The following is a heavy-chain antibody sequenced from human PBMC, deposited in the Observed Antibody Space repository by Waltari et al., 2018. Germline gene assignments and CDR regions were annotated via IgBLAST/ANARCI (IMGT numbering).Heavy chain of an antibody. CDR3: AKGGLRALWRRVDYFDY. Sequence: EVQLVESGGSLVQPGGSLRLSCAASGFTFRASDMHWVRQITGKGLEWVSGIATIGDTYYPDSVEGRFSISRDDDKNPLHLQMNSLRAGDTAVYYCAKGGLRALWRRVDYFDYWGRGILVTVSA. CDR2: IATIGDT. V-gene: IGHV3-13*01. D-gene: IGHD3-10*01. J-gene: IGHJ4*02. CDR1: GFTFRASD.